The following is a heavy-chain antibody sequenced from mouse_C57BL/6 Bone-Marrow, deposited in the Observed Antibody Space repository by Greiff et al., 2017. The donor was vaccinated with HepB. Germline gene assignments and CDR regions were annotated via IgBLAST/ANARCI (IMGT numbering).Heavy chain of an antibody. Sequence: EVKLVESGGGLVQPGGSLKLSCAASGFTFSDYGMAWVRQAPRKGPEWVAFISNLAYSIYYADTVTGRFTICRENAKNTLYLEMSSLRSEDTAMYYCARGASGPWFAYWGQGTLVTVSA. J-gene: IGHJ3*01. CDR3: ARGASGPWFAY. V-gene: IGHV5-15*04. D-gene: IGHD6-1*01. CDR2: ISNLAYSI. CDR1: GFTFSDYG.